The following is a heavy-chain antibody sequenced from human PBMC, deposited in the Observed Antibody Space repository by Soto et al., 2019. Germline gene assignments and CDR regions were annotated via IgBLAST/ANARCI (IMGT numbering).Heavy chain of an antibody. CDR1: GFTFSSYS. V-gene: IGHV3-48*01. Sequence: EVQLVESGGGLVQPGGSLRLSCAASGFTFSSYSMNWVRQAPGKGLEWVSYISSSSSTIYYADSVKGRFTISRGNAKNSLYLQMNSMRAEDTAVYYCARDAPPDDYWGQGTLVTVYS. CDR3: ARDAPPDDY. J-gene: IGHJ4*02. CDR2: ISSSSSTI.